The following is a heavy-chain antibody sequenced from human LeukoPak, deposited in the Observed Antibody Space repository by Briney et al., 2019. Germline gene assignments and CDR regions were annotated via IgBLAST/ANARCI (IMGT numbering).Heavy chain of an antibody. J-gene: IGHJ4*02. V-gene: IGHV3-33*01. Sequence: PGGSLRLSCAASGSTFSSYGMHWVRQAPGKGLEWVAVIWYDGSNKYYADSVKGRFTISRDNSKNTLYLQMNSLRAEDTAVYYCASGYYDSSGYYYRGYFDYWGQGTLVTVSS. CDR1: GSTFSSYG. CDR2: IWYDGSNK. CDR3: ASGYYDSSGYYYRGYFDY. D-gene: IGHD3-22*01.